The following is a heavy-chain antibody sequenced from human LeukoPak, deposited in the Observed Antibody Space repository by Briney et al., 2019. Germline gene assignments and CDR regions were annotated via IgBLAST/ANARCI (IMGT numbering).Heavy chain of an antibody. D-gene: IGHD3-10*01. J-gene: IGHJ5*02. CDR2: IYYSGST. V-gene: IGHV4-59*01. CDR1: GGSISSYY. Sequence: SETLSPTCTVSGGSISSYYWSWIRQPPGKGLEWIGYIYYSGSTNYNPSLKSRVTISVDTSKNQFSLKLSSVTAADTAVYYCASDYYGSGSYYNHWGQGTLVTVSS. CDR3: ASDYYGSGSYYNH.